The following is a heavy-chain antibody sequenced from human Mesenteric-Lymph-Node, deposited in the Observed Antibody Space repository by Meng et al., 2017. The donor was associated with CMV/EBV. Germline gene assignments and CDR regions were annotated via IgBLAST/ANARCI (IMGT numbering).Heavy chain of an antibody. CDR3: ARGDIVVVPAAISYYYYGMDV. D-gene: IGHD2-2*02. J-gene: IGHJ6*02. CDR1: GYTFTNYG. Sequence: ASVKVSCKASGYTFTNYGISWVRQAPGQGLEWMGWISPYNGNTNYAQKLQGRVTMTTDTSTSTAYMELRSLRSDDTAVYYCARGDIVVVPAAISYYYYGMDVWGQGTTVTVSS. CDR2: ISPYNGNT. V-gene: IGHV1-18*01.